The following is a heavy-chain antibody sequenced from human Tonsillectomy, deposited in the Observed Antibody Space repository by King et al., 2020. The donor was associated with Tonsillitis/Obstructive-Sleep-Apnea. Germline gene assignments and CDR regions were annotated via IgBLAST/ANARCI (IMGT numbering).Heavy chain of an antibody. D-gene: IGHD6-13*01. J-gene: IGHJ6*03. CDR2: INPSGGST. Sequence: VQLVESGAEVKKPGASVKVSCKASGYTFTSYYMHWVRQAPGQGLEWMGIINPSGGSTSYAQKFQGRVTMTRDTSPSTVYMELSSLRSEDTAVYYCARDGAAAGTANYYYYMDVWGKGTTVTVSS. CDR1: GYTFTSYY. V-gene: IGHV1-46*01. CDR3: ARDGAAAGTANYYYYMDV.